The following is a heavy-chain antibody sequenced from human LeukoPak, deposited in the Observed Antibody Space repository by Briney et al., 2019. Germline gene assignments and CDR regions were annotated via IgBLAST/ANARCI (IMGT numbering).Heavy chain of an antibody. CDR2: IYTSGST. J-gene: IGHJ6*04. CDR3: ASLGTIFGVVIV. V-gene: IGHV4-61*02. Sequence: PSETLSLTCTVSGGSISSGSDYWSWIRQPAGKGLEWIGRIYTSGSTNYNPSLKSRVTISVDTCKNQFSLKLSSVTAADTAVYYCASLGTIFGVVIVWGKGTTVTVSS. CDR1: GGSISSGSDY. D-gene: IGHD3-3*01.